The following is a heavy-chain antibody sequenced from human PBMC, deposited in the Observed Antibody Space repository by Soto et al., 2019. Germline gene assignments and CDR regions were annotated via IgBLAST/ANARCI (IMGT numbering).Heavy chain of an antibody. J-gene: IGHJ4*02. V-gene: IGHV1-2*02. CDR3: ARDVNPYYVPESLHGYFDN. D-gene: IGHD3-10*02. CDR1: GDTFIAHY. CDR2: TNPNNGST. Sequence: QVQLVQSGAEVKKPGASVKVSCKASGDTFIAHYIHWVRQAPGKGLEWIGWTNPNNGSTKYAQKYQGRVTMTRDTSINTDYVEPSSLRYDDTSVYFCARDVNPYYVPESLHGYFDNWGQGTLVTVST.